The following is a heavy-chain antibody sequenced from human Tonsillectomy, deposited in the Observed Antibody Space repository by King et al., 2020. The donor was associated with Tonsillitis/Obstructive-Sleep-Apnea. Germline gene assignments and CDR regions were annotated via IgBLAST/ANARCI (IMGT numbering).Heavy chain of an antibody. Sequence: VQLVESGGGVVQPGRSLRLSCAASGFTFTRYGMHWVRQAPGKGLEWVAVIWYDGRTKYYADSMKGPFTISRDSSKNTMYLQMNSLRADDTAVYYCARGGDKAFDYWGQGTLVTVSS. CDR2: IWYDGRTK. CDR3: ARGGDKAFDY. CDR1: GFTFTRYG. V-gene: IGHV3-33*01. J-gene: IGHJ4*02. D-gene: IGHD3-10*01.